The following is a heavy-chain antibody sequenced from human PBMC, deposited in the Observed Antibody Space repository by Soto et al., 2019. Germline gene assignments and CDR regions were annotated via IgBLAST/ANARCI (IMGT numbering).Heavy chain of an antibody. CDR2: IIPIFGKE. CDR1: GGPFNNYT. V-gene: IGHV1-69*12. CDR3: ANPRAHYYAMDV. Sequence: QVQLVQSGAEVKKPGSSVKVSCKASGGPFNNYTINWMRQAPGQGLEWMGGIIPIFGKEHYAQKFQGRVTLSADESTYTAYMELSSLTAEDTAVYYCANPRAHYYAMDVWGQGTTVTVSS. J-gene: IGHJ6*02.